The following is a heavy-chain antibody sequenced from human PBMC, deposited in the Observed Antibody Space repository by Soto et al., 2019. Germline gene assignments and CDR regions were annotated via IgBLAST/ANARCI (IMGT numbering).Heavy chain of an antibody. V-gene: IGHV1-8*01. Sequence: ASVKVSCKASGYTFTSYDINWVRQATGQGLEWMGWMNPNSGNTGYAQKFQGRVTMTRNTSISTAYMELRSLRSEDTAVYYCARGMDIVVVPAEIYYYYYMDVWGKGTTVTVSS. D-gene: IGHD2-2*03. CDR1: GYTFTSYD. CDR3: ARGMDIVVVPAEIYYYYYMDV. J-gene: IGHJ6*03. CDR2: MNPNSGNT.